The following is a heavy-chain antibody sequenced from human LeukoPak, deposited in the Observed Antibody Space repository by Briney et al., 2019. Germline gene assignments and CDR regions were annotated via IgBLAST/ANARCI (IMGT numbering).Heavy chain of an antibody. J-gene: IGHJ4*02. CDR1: GFTFSRYS. Sequence: GGSLGLSCAASGFTFSRYSVNWVRQAPGKGLEWVSCITGSSDYIFYADSVRGRFTISRDNAKNSLYLQMNSLRAEDTAVYYCAKFKGHYGDSEYYFDYWGQGTLVTVSS. V-gene: IGHV3-21*01. CDR2: ITGSSDYI. CDR3: AKFKGHYGDSEYYFDY. D-gene: IGHD3-10*01.